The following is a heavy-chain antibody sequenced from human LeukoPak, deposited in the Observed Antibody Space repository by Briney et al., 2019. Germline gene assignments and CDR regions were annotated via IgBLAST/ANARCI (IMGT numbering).Heavy chain of an antibody. CDR3: ARGYCSGGSCSTEDVDTDY. Sequence: ASVKVSCKASGYTFTGYYMHWVRQAPGQGLEWMGWINTNTGNPTYAQGFTGRFVLSLDTSVSTAYLQISSLKAEDTAVYYCARGYCSGGSCSTEDVDTDYWGQGTLVTVSS. J-gene: IGHJ4*02. CDR1: GYTFTGYY. D-gene: IGHD2-15*01. CDR2: INTNTGNP. V-gene: IGHV7-4-1*02.